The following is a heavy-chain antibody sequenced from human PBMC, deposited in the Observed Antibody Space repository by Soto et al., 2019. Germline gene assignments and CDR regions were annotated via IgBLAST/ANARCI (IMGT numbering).Heavy chain of an antibody. CDR1: GGSISSYY. CDR3: ARDRRRVTPSLRSYYYYGMDV. V-gene: IGHV4-4*07. J-gene: IGHJ6*02. CDR2: IYTSGST. Sequence: QVQLQESGPGLVKPSETLSLTCTVSGGSISSYYWSWIRKPAGKGLEWIGRIYTSGSTNYNPSLKSRVTMSVDTSKNQCSLKLSSVTAADTAVYYCARDRRRVTPSLRSYYYYGMDVWGQGTTVTVSS. D-gene: IGHD4-4*01.